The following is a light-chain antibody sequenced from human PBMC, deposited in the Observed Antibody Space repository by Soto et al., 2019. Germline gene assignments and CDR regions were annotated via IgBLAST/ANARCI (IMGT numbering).Light chain of an antibody. CDR1: QSISRY. CDR3: QQTYTTPEIT. Sequence: DIQMTQSPSSLSASVGDRVTLTCLASQSISRYLNWYQQQSGKAPKLLIYTASNLQSGVPSRFSGSGSGTDFTLTISSLQPEDFATYYCQQTYTTPEITFGQGTRLEIK. J-gene: IGKJ5*01. CDR2: TAS. V-gene: IGKV1-39*01.